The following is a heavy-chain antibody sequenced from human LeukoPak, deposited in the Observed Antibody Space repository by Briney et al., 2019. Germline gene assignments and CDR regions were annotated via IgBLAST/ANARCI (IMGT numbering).Heavy chain of an antibody. Sequence: GGSLRLSCAASGFTFSSFWMHRVRHAPGEGLVRVSFINNDGSIASYADSVKGRFTISRDNAKNTVYLQMNSLGAEDRAVYYCARGGPAGQTPDYWGHGTLVTVSS. CDR2: INNDGSIA. V-gene: IGHV3-74*01. D-gene: IGHD5-12*01. CDR3: ARGGPAGQTPDY. CDR1: GFTFSSFW. J-gene: IGHJ4*01.